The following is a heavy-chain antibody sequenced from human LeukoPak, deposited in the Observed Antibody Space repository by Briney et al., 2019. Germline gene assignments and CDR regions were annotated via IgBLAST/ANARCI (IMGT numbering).Heavy chain of an antibody. CDR1: DGSISSSNYY. V-gene: IGHV4-39*01. J-gene: IGHJ5*02. CDR2: IFYTGNT. CDR3: ARLNKPGWFDP. Sequence: PSETLSLTYTVSDGSISSSNYYWAWIRQPPGKGLEWIANIFYTGNTYYNPSLKSRVTISIDTSKNQFSLRLNSVTATDTAVYYCARLNKPGWFDPWGRGTLVTVSS. D-gene: IGHD1-14*01.